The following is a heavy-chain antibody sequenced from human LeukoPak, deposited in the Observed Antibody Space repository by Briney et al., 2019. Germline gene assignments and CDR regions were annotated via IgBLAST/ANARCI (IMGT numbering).Heavy chain of an antibody. Sequence: ASVNVSCKASGYTFTGYYMHWVRQAPGQGLEWMGWINPNSGGTNYAQKFQGRVTMTRDTSISTAYMELSRLRSDDTAVYYCARALWGLGEGSQHDYWGQGTLVTVSS. CDR1: GYTFTGYY. CDR3: ARALWGLGEGSQHDY. J-gene: IGHJ4*02. D-gene: IGHD3-16*01. CDR2: INPNSGGT. V-gene: IGHV1-2*02.